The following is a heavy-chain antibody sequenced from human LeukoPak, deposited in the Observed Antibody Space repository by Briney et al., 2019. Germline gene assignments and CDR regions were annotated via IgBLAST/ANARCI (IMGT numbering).Heavy chain of an antibody. V-gene: IGHV3-43*01. CDR1: GFTFDDYT. Sequence: GGSLRLSCAASGFTFDDYTMHWVRQAPGKGLEWVSLISWDGGSTYYADSVKGRFTISRDNSKNSLYLQMNSLRTEDTALYCCAKGGGRSGFSYYYYMDVWGKGTTVTVSS. CDR2: ISWDGGST. CDR3: AKGGGRSGFSYYYYMDV. D-gene: IGHD2-15*01. J-gene: IGHJ6*03.